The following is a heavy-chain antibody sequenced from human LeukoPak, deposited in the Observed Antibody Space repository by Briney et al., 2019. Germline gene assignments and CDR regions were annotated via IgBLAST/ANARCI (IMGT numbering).Heavy chain of an antibody. D-gene: IGHD1-26*01. CDR1: GFTFSSYS. CDR2: ISGSTSYI. V-gene: IGHV3-21*01. J-gene: IGHJ4*02. CDR3: ARDHYSGSHFDY. Sequence: GSLRLSCAASGFTFSSYSMNWVRQAPRKGLEWVSSISGSTSYIFYADSVKGRFTISRDNAKNSLYLQMDSLRAEDTAVYYCARDHYSGSHFDYWGQGTLVTVSS.